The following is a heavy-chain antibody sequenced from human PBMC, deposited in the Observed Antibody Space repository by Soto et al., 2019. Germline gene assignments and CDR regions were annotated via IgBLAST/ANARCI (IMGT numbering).Heavy chain of an antibody. CDR3: AKGLSSNSWGTFDY. J-gene: IGHJ4*02. Sequence: GGSLRLSCAASGFTLSSYDMTWVRQAPGKGLEWVSSISNSGASTYYADSVKGRFTVSRDTSKNTLYLQMKSLRAEDTAVYYCAKGLSSNSWGTFDYWGQGTLVTVSS. CDR2: ISNSGAST. CDR1: GFTLSSYD. D-gene: IGHD2-2*01. V-gene: IGHV3-23*01.